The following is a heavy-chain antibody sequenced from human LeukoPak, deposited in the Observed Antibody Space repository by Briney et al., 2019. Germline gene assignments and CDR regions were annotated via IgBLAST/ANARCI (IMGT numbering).Heavy chain of an antibody. D-gene: IGHD3-16*01. V-gene: IGHV4-4*07. CDR2: IYTSGST. J-gene: IGHJ3*02. CDR1: GGPTSSYY. Sequence: SETLSLTCTVSGGPTSSYYWSWIRQPAGKGLEWIGRIYTSGSTNYNPSLKSRVTMSVDTSKNQFSLKLSSVTAADTAVYYCASTPVTYYDYIWGSSSDAFDIWGQGTMVTVSS. CDR3: ASTPVTYYDYIWGSSSDAFDI.